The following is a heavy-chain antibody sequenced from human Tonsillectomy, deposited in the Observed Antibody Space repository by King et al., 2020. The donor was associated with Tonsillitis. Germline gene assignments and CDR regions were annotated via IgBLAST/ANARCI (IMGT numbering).Heavy chain of an antibody. CDR3: VRRADDNSYFDY. Sequence: VQLQQSGPGLMKPSQTLSLTCAISGDSVSSDRAAWNWIRQSPSRGLEWLGRTYYRSKWYNDYAVSVKSRITINPDTSKNQFSLQLDSVSPEDTAVYYCVRRADDNSYFDYWGQGTLVTVSS. CDR2: TYYRSKWYN. J-gene: IGHJ4*02. CDR1: GDSVSSDRAA. V-gene: IGHV6-1*02. D-gene: IGHD3-22*01.